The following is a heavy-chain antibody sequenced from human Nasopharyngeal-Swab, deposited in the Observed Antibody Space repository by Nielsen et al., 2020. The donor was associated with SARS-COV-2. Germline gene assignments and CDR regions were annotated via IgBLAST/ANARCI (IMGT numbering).Heavy chain of an antibody. Sequence: ASVKVSCKASGYTFTSYDINWVRQATGQGLEWMGWMNPNSGNTGYAQKFQGRVTMTRNTSISTAYMERSSLRSEDTAVYYCARAGGGYGDEIYYYYGMDVWGQGTTVTVSS. J-gene: IGHJ6*02. D-gene: IGHD4-17*01. CDR3: ARAGGGYGDEIYYYYGMDV. CDR1: GYTFTSYD. V-gene: IGHV1-8*01. CDR2: MNPNSGNT.